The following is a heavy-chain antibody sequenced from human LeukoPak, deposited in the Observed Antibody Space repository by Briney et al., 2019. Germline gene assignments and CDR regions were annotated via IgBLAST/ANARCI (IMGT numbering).Heavy chain of an antibody. CDR2: INHSGST. CDR1: GGSFSGYY. D-gene: IGHD4-23*01. CDR3: ARDENYGGNLDY. J-gene: IGHJ4*02. V-gene: IGHV4-34*01. Sequence: SETLSLTCAVYGGSFSGYYWSWIRQPPGKGLEWIGEINHSGSTNYNPSLKSRVTISVDTSKNQFSLKLSSVTAADTAVYYCARDENYGGNLDYWGQGTLVTVSS.